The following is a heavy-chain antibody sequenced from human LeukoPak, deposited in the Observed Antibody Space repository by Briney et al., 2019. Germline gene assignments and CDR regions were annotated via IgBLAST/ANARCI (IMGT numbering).Heavy chain of an antibody. CDR3: ARKMPFDDAFDI. J-gene: IGHJ3*02. Sequence: PSQTLSPTCTVSGGSISSGSYYWSWIRQPAGKGLEWIGRIYTSGSTNYNPSLKSRVTISVDTSKNQFSLKLSSVTAADTAVYYCARKMPFDDAFDIWGQGTMVTVSS. CDR1: GGSISSGSYY. D-gene: IGHD2-2*01. V-gene: IGHV4-61*02. CDR2: IYTSGST.